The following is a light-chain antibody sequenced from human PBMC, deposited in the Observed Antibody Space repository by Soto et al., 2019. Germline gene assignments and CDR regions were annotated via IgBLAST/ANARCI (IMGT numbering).Light chain of an antibody. J-gene: IGKJ2*01. Sequence: DIQMTQSPSTLSASVGDRVTITCRASQRISSWLAWHQQKPGKAPKLLIYKASSLESGVPSRFSGSGSGTEFTLTISSLQPDDLATYYCQQYDSSPYTFGQGTKLEIK. CDR2: KAS. CDR3: QQYDSSPYT. V-gene: IGKV1-5*03. CDR1: QRISSW.